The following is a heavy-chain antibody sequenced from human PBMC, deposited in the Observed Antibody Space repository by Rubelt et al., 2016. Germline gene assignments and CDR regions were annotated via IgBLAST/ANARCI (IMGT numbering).Heavy chain of an antibody. J-gene: IGHJ5*02. D-gene: IGHD5-18*01. Sequence: AISGSGGSTYYADSVKGRFTISRDNSKNTLYLQMNSLRAEDTAVYYCAREDTAMVANWFDPWGQGTLVTVSS. V-gene: IGHV3-23*01. CDR2: ISGSGGST. CDR3: AREDTAMVANWFDP.